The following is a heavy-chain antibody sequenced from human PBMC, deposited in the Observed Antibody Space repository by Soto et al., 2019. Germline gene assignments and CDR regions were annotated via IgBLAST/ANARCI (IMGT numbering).Heavy chain of an antibody. Sequence: QVQLQQWGAGLLKPSETLSLTCAVYGGSFSGYYWSWIRQPPGKGLEWIGEINHSGSTNYNPSLKSRVTRAVDTSKNQFSLKLSSVTAADTAVYYCARGWGRISDYWGQGALVAVSS. CDR1: GGSFSGYY. CDR3: ARGWGRISDY. CDR2: INHSGST. V-gene: IGHV4-34*01. D-gene: IGHD7-27*01. J-gene: IGHJ4*02.